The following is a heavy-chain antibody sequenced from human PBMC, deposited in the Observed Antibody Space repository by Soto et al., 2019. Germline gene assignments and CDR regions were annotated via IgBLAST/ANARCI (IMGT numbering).Heavy chain of an antibody. CDR2: INAGNGNT. CDR3: AREVHCSSTSCHDY. V-gene: IGHV1-3*01. Sequence: ASVKVSCKASGYTFASYAMHWVRQAPGQRLEWMGWINAGNGNTKYSQKFQGRVTITRDTSASTAYMELSSLRSEDTAVYYCAREVHCSSTSCHDYWGQGTLVTVSS. J-gene: IGHJ4*02. CDR1: GYTFASYA. D-gene: IGHD2-2*01.